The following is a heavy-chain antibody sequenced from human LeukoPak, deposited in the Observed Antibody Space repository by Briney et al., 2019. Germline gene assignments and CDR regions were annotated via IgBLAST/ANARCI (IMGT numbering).Heavy chain of an antibody. V-gene: IGHV3-30-3*01. J-gene: IGHJ4*02. D-gene: IGHD6-13*01. Sequence: PGGSLRLSCAASGFTFSSYSMHWVRQAPGKGLEWVAVISNDGSNTYYADSVKGRFTNSRDNSKNTLYLEMNSLRVEDTAVFYCANGRQQRVRGVSFDYWGQGTLVTVSS. CDR3: ANGRQQRVRGVSFDY. CDR1: GFTFSSYS. CDR2: ISNDGSNT.